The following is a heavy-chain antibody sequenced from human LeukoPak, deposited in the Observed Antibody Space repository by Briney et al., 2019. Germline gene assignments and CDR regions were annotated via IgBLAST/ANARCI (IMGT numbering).Heavy chain of an antibody. CDR1: GYTLTELS. CDR3: ATGHSSGWYAPF. CDR2: FDPEDGET. Sequence: ASVKVSCKVSGYTLTELSMHWVRQAPGKGLEWKGGFDPEDGETIYAQKFQGRVTMTEDTSTDTAYMELSSLRSEDTAVYYCATGHSSGWYAPFWGPGTLVTVSS. V-gene: IGHV1-24*01. J-gene: IGHJ4*02. D-gene: IGHD6-19*01.